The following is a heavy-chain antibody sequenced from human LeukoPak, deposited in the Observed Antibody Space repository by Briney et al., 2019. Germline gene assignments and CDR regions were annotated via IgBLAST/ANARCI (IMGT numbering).Heavy chain of an antibody. Sequence: SETLSLTCAVYGVSFSGYYWSWIRQPPGKGLEWIGEINHSGSTNYNPSLKSRVTISVDTSKNQFSLKLSSVTAADTAVYYCARWTNCGGDCFYLDYWGQGTLVTVSS. CDR3: ARWTNCGGDCFYLDY. CDR1: GVSFSGYY. CDR2: INHSGST. D-gene: IGHD2-21*02. V-gene: IGHV4-34*01. J-gene: IGHJ4*02.